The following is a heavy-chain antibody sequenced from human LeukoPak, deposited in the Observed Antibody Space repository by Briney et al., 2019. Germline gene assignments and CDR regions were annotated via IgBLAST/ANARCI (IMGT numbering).Heavy chain of an antibody. J-gene: IGHJ4*02. CDR3: ARAAGHYFDY. CDR2: ITSTSSDL. CDR1: GFSFRSYS. D-gene: IGHD3-10*01. V-gene: IGHV3-21*01. Sequence: GGSLRLSCAAAGFSFRSYSMNWVRQAPGKGLEWVSFITSTSSDLFYADSVKGRLTVSRDNARNSLYLQMNNLRAEDTAVYYCARAAGHYFDYWGQGSLVTVSS.